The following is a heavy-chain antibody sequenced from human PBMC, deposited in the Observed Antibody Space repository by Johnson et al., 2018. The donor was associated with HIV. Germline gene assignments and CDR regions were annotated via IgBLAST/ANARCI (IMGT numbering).Heavy chain of an antibody. CDR1: GFTFSSYA. CDR3: ARDPSAGEQLDDAFDI. Sequence: QMQLVESGGGVVQPGRSLRLSCAASGFTFSSYAMHWVRQAPGKGLEWVAVISYDGSNKYYADSVKGRFTISRYNSKNTLYLQMNSLRAEDTAVYYCARDPSAGEQLDDAFDIWGQGTMVTVSS. V-gene: IGHV3-30*04. J-gene: IGHJ3*02. D-gene: IGHD6-6*01. CDR2: ISYDGSNK.